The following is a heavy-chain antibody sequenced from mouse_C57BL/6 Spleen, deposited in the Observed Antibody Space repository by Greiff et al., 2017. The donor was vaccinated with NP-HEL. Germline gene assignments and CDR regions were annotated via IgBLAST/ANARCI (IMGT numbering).Heavy chain of an antibody. D-gene: IGHD1-1*01. J-gene: IGHJ2*01. Sequence: QVQLQQPGAELVKPGASVKLSCKASGYTFTSYWMQWVKQRPGQGLEWIGEIDPSDSYTNYNQKFKGKATLTVDTSSSTAYMQLSSLTSEDSAVYYCARGSTTDHDYWGQGTTLTVYS. CDR2: IDPSDSYT. CDR3: ARGSTTDHDY. V-gene: IGHV1-50*01. CDR1: GYTFTSYW.